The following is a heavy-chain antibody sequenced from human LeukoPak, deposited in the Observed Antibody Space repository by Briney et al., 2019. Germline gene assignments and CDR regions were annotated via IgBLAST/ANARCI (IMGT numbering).Heavy chain of an antibody. V-gene: IGHV4-39*01. CDR1: GGSISSSTYY. D-gene: IGHD3-3*01. J-gene: IGHJ6*03. CDR2: ISYSGSS. CDR3: ARLFYDFWSGHYYYYMDV. Sequence: SETLSLTCTVSGGSISSSTYYWGWIRQPPGKGLEWIGSISYSGSSYYNPSPKSRVTISVDTSKNQFSLKVSSVTAADTAVYYCARLFYDFWSGHYYYYMDVWGKGTTVTVSS.